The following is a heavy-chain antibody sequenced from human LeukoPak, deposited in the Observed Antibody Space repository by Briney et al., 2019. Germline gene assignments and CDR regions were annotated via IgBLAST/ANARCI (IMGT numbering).Heavy chain of an antibody. V-gene: IGHV4-4*07. J-gene: IGHJ4*02. CDR1: GGSISSYY. CDR2: IYTSGST. Sequence: SETLPLTCTVSGGSISSYYWSWIRQPAGKGLEWIGRIYTSGSTNYNPSLKSRVTMSVDTSKNQFSLKLSSVTAADTAVYYCARGSDILTGYYTLDYWGQGTLVTVSS. CDR3: ARGSDILTGYYTLDY. D-gene: IGHD3-9*01.